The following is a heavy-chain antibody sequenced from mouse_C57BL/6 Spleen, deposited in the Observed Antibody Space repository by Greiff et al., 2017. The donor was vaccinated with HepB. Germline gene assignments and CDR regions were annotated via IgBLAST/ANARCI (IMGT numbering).Heavy chain of an antibody. V-gene: IGHV1-80*01. CDR2: IYPGDGDT. CDR1: GYAFSSYW. J-gene: IGHJ2*01. Sequence: VQLVESGAELVKPGASVKISCKASGYAFSSYWMNWVKQRPGKGLEWIGQIYPGDGDTNYNGKFKGKATLTADKSSSTAYMQLSSLTSEDSAVYFCARRDYGSSYDYWGQGTTLTVSS. D-gene: IGHD1-1*01. CDR3: ARRDYGSSYDY.